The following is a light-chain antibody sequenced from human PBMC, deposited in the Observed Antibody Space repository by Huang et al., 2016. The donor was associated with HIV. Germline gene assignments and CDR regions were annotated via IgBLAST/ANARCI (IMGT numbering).Light chain of an antibody. J-gene: IGKJ2*01. CDR3: QQSHSTPYS. V-gene: IGKV1-39*01. CDR1: QSISDY. Sequence: DIQMTQSPSSLSASVGDRVTITCRASQSISDYLYWYQQKPGKAPKLLMYSASILQNGVPSRFSGSGSGTDFTLTISGLQSEDFASYYCQQSHSTPYSFGQGTKLEIK. CDR2: SAS.